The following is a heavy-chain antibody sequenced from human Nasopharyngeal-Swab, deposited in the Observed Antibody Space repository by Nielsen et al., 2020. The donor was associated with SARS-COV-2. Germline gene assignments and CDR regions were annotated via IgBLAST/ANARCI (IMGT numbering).Heavy chain of an antibody. J-gene: IGHJ3*02. CDR2: ISSSSSTI. V-gene: IGHV3-48*04. CDR3: AKVTTRSHPNI. Sequence: GESLKISCAASGFTFSSYAMSWVRQAPGKGLEWVSYISSSSSTIYYADSVKGRFTISRDNAKNSLYLQMNSLRAEDTAVYYCAKVTTRSHPNIWGQGTMVTVSS. CDR1: GFTFSSYA. D-gene: IGHD4-17*01.